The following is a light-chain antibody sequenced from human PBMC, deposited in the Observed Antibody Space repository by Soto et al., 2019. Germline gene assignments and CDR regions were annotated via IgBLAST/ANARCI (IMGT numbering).Light chain of an antibody. CDR2: DVS. Sequence: QSALTQPASVSGSPGQSITISCTGTSSDVGGYSFVSWYQQHPGKAPKLMIYDVSNRPSGVSNRFSGSKSGNTASLTISGLQAEDDADYYCCSYTSSSTLVFGTGTKLTVL. CDR3: CSYTSSSTLV. CDR1: SSDVGGYSF. J-gene: IGLJ1*01. V-gene: IGLV2-14*01.